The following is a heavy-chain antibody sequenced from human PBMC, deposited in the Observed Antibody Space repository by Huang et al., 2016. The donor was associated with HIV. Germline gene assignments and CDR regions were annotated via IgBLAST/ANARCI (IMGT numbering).Heavy chain of an antibody. V-gene: IGHV3-7*01. J-gene: IGHJ4*02. CDR1: GFTFSSYW. Sequence: SGFTFSSYWMSWVRQAPGKGLEWVANIKQDGSEKCYVDSVKGRFSIYRDNAKNSLYLQMSSLRAEDTAVYYCARRLRYYYGSGRTSGYFDYWGQGTLVTVSS. CDR3: ARRLRYYYGSGRTSGYFDY. D-gene: IGHD3-10*01. CDR2: IKQDGSEK.